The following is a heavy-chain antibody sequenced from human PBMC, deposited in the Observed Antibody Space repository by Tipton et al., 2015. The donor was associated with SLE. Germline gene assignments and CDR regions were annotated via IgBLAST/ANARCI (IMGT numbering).Heavy chain of an antibody. CDR1: GGSINSHF. V-gene: IGHV4-59*11. Sequence: TLSLTCSVSGGSINSHFWSWIRQSPGKGLEWIGYIFYTGTTNYNPSLKSRGTISIYTSKNHFSLRMSSVTAADTAVYYCATDGRAGVWFDPWGQGTLVTVSS. CDR2: IFYTGTT. CDR3: ATDGRAGVWFDP. D-gene: IGHD2-8*01. J-gene: IGHJ5*02.